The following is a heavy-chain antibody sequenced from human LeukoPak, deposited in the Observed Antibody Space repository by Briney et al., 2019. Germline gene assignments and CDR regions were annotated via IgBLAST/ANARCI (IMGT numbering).Heavy chain of an antibody. D-gene: IGHD6-19*01. CDR3: ARDDQHSSTHLQFDY. CDR2: ISAYNGNT. Sequence: GASVKVSCKASGYTFTSYGISSVRQAPGQGLEWMGWISAYNGNTNYAQKLQGRVTMTTDTSTSTAYMELRSLRSDDTAVYYCARDDQHSSTHLQFDYWGQGTLVTVSS. J-gene: IGHJ4*02. CDR1: GYTFTSYG. V-gene: IGHV1-18*01.